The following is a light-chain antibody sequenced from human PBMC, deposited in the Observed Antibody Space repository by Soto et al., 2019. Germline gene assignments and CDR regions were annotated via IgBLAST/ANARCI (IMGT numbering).Light chain of an antibody. CDR3: AAWDDSLGEV. CDR2: KNN. J-gene: IGLJ1*01. V-gene: IGLV1-47*01. Sequence: QSVLTQPASASGTPGRRGTISCSGSSSNIGNNDVYWYQQFPGTAPKLVVYKNNQRPSGVPDRFSGSKSGTSASLAISGLRSEDEADYYCAAWDDSLGEVFGTGTKVTVL. CDR1: SSNIGNND.